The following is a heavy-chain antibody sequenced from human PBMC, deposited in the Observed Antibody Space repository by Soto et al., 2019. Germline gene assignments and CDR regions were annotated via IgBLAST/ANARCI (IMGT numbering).Heavy chain of an antibody. J-gene: IGHJ4*02. D-gene: IGHD6-19*01. CDR3: VRDETYASGWYFDL. CDR2: ISGYNGKT. Sequence: QVQLVQSGGEVKEPGASVKVSCKTSGYMFNSYGMSWVRQAPGQGLEWMGWISGYNGKTEYAQKFQGRVSMTTETSTTTVYMELRSLRADDTALYCCVRDETYASGWYFDLRGQGTLVTVPS. V-gene: IGHV1-18*01. CDR1: GYMFNSYG.